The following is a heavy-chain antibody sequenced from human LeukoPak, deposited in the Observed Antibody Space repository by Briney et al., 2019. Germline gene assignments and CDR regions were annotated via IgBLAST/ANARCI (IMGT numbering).Heavy chain of an antibody. CDR2: IYHSGST. CDR1: GYSISSGYY. V-gene: IGHV4-38-2*02. CDR3: ARDFGIAARRTYYYYMDV. Sequence: SETLSLTCAVSGYSISSGYYWGWIRQPPGKGLEWIGSIYHSGSTYYNPSLKSRVTISVDTSKNQFSLKLSSVTAADTAVYYCARDFGIAARRTYYYYMDVWGKGTTVTVSS. J-gene: IGHJ6*03. D-gene: IGHD6-6*01.